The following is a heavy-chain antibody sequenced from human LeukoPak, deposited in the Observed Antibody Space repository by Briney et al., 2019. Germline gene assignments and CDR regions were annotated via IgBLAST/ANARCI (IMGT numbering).Heavy chain of an antibody. CDR1: GFTFSNYV. Sequence: GGSLRLSCVASGFTFSNYVMNWVRQAPGKGLEWVAVISYDGSNKYYADSVKGRFTISRDNSKNTLYLQMNSLRAEDTAVYYCARDGHYDILTGYFQDWGQGTLVTVSS. CDR2: ISYDGSNK. CDR3: ARDGHYDILTGYFQD. J-gene: IGHJ1*01. V-gene: IGHV3-30-3*01. D-gene: IGHD3-9*01.